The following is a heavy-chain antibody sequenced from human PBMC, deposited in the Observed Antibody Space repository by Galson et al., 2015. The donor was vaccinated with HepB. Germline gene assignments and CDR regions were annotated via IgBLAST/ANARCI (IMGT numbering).Heavy chain of an antibody. CDR3: SRARYGASAPDH. D-gene: IGHD5-18*01. CDR2: ISGYSSDT. Sequence: SAEDSCTGHRSNFPQYGITKVRQAPGHGLERMGWISGYSSDTNHAQKFQCTVSFTADTATSKVYMELRTLRSDDTAVYYCSRARYGASAPDHWGQGTIVTVSS. CDR1: RSNFPQYG. J-gene: IGHJ5*02. V-gene: IGHV1-18*01.